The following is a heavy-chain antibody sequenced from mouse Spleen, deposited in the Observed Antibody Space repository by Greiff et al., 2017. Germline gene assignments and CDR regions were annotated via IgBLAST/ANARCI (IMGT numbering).Heavy chain of an antibody. V-gene: IGHV1-75*01. D-gene: IGHD1-1*01. CDR3: ARKEDYYGSKSLAY. CDR2: IFPGSGST. CDR1: GYTFTDYY. Sequence: QVQLKESGPELVKPGASVKISCKASGYTFTDYYINWVKQRPGQGLEWIGWIFPGSGSTYYNEKFKGKATLTVDKSSSTAYMLLSSLTSEDSAVYFCARKEDYYGSKSLAYWGQGTLVTVSA. J-gene: IGHJ3*01.